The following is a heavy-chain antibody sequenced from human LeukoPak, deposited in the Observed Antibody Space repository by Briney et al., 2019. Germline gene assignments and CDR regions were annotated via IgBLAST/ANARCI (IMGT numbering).Heavy chain of an antibody. CDR1: GYAFNTFG. J-gene: IGHJ1*01. V-gene: IGHV1-18*01. CDR3: ARTTFLGSTYFQH. D-gene: IGHD1-1*01. Sequence: ASVKVSCKASGYAFNTFGISWVRQAPGQGLEWVGWISAYSGNTHYPQKLQGRVTMTTDTSTNTAYMELTSLRSDDTAVYYCARTTFLGSTYFQHWGQGTLVTVSS. CDR2: ISAYSGNT.